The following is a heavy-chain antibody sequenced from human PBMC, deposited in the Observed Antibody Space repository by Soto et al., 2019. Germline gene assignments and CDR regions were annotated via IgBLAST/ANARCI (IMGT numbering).Heavy chain of an antibody. D-gene: IGHD3-22*01. J-gene: IGHJ6*02. CDR3: AREIVVEYYYYGMDV. CDR1: GGSISSGGYY. CDR2: IYYSGST. Sequence: PSETLSLTCTVSGGSISSGGYYWSWIRQHPGKGLEWIGYIYYSGSTYYNPSLKSRVTISVDTSKNQFSLKLSSVTAADTAVYYCAREIVVEYYYYGMDVWGQGTTVTAP. V-gene: IGHV4-31*03.